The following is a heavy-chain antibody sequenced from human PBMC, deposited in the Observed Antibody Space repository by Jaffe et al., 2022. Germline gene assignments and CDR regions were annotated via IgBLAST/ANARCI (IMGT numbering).Heavy chain of an antibody. Sequence: QVQLVQSGAEVKKPGASVKVSCKASGYTFTSYYMHWVRQAPGQGLEWMGIINPSGGSTSYAQKFQGRVTMTRDTSTSTVYMELSSLRSEDTAVYYCARGYYDILTGYYTLSDYWGQGTLVTVSS. D-gene: IGHD3-9*01. V-gene: IGHV1-46*01. J-gene: IGHJ4*02. CDR3: ARGYYDILTGYYTLSDY. CDR2: INPSGGST. CDR1: GYTFTSYY.